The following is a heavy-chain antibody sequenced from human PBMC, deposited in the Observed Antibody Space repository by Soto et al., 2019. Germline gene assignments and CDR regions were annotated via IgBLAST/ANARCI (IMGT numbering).Heavy chain of an antibody. Sequence: SVKLSRKASGDGFRNYLSNCGRLTPGQRLEWMGWSNAGNGNTKYSQKFQGRVTMTRDTSASTAYMELSGLRSEDSSVYYCARDPSYYGMDVWGQGTTVTVSS. CDR3: ARDPSYYGMDV. CDR1: GDGFRNYL. CDR2: SNAGNGNT. V-gene: IGHV1-3*01. J-gene: IGHJ6*02.